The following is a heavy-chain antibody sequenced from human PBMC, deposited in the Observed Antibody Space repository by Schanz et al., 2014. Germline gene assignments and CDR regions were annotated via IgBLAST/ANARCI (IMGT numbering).Heavy chain of an antibody. V-gene: IGHV4-4*02. J-gene: IGHJ3*02. CDR1: GDSISTSNW. CDR3: ARLSRHDEAFDI. Sequence: QVQLQESGPGLVKASGTLSLTCGVSGDSISTSNWWSWVRQPPGKGLEWIGEIYHSGSTKHNPSLKRRQNKSEDKFKNQFALKLSAVTDADTAIYYCARLSRHDEAFDIWGQGTM. CDR2: IYHSGST. D-gene: IGHD2-2*01.